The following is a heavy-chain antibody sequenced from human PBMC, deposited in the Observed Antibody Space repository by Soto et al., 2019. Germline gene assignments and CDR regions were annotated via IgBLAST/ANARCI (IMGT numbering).Heavy chain of an antibody. J-gene: IGHJ6*03. Sequence: EVQLVASGGGLVQPGGSLRLSCAASGFTISGNAMNWVRQAPGRGLERVSYISSSSTNIHYADSVRGRFTISRDNAKNSLYLQMNSLRDEDTAVYRCARDLSWGSKWYYYMDVWGKGTTVTVSS. V-gene: IGHV3-48*02. CDR3: ARDLSWGSKWYYYMDV. D-gene: IGHD3-16*01. CDR1: GFTISGNA. CDR2: ISSSSTNI.